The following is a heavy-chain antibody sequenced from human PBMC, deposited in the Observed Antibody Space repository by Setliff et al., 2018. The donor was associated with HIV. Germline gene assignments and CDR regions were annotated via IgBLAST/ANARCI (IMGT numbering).Heavy chain of an antibody. Sequence: TLSLTCTVSGGSISSGAYYWSWIRQPAGKGLDWIGHIYTSGSTNYNPSLKSRVTISVDTSKNQFSLRLRSVTAADTAFYYCARASAGATGLYAFDMWGQGTMVTVSS. CDR3: ARASAGATGLYAFDM. V-gene: IGHV4-61*09. D-gene: IGHD1-26*01. J-gene: IGHJ3*02. CDR2: IYTSGST. CDR1: GGSISSGAYY.